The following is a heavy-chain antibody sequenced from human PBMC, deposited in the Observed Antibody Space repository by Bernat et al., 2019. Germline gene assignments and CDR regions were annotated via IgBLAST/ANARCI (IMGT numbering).Heavy chain of an antibody. CDR3: TTMTAEHN. V-gene: IGHV3-15*01. Sequence: EVQLVESGGGLVKPGGSLRLSCAASGFTFSNAWMSWVRQAPGKGLEWVGLIKSKTDGGTTDYAAPVKGRFTISRDDSKNTLYLQMNSLKTEDTAVYYCTTMTAEHNWGQGTLVTVSS. CDR1: GFTFSNAW. D-gene: IGHD2-21*02. J-gene: IGHJ4*02. CDR2: IKSKTDGGTT.